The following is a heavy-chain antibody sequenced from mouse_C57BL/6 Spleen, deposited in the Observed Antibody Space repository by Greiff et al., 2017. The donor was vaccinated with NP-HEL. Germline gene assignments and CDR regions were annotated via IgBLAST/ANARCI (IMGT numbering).Heavy chain of an antibody. CDR2: IYPGGGYT. CDR3: AVGDYDGYYYAMDY. V-gene: IGHV1-63*01. D-gene: IGHD2-4*01. CDR1: GYTFTNYW. Sequence: QVQLQQSGAELVRPGTSVKMSCKASGYTFTNYWIGWAKQRPGHGLEWIGDIYPGGGYTNYNEKFKGKATLTADKSSSTAYMQLSSLTSEDSAVYYCAVGDYDGYYYAMDYWGQGTSVTVSS. J-gene: IGHJ4*01.